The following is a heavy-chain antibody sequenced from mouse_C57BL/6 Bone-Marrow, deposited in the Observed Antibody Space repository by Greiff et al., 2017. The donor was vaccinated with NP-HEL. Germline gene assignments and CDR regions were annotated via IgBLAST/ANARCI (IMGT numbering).Heavy chain of an antibody. D-gene: IGHD2-5*01. CDR2: IYPRSGNT. J-gene: IGHJ3*01. CDR1: GYTFTSYG. V-gene: IGHV1-81*01. Sequence: VKLQQSGAELARPGASVKLSCKASGYTFTSYGISWVKQRTGQGLEWIGEIYPRSGNTYYNEKFKGKATLTADKSSSTAYMELRSLTSEDSAVYFCASAYYSNSPWFAYWGQGTLVTVSA. CDR3: ASAYYSNSPWFAY.